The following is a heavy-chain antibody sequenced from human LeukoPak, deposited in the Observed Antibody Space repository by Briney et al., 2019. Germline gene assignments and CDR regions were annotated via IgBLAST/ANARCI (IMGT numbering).Heavy chain of an antibody. D-gene: IGHD5-24*01. CDR2: IIPILGIA. CDR1: GGTFSSYA. Sequence: ASVKVSCKASGGTFSSYAISWVRQAPGQGLEWMGRIIPILGIANYAQKLQGRVTMTTDKSTSTAYMELSSLRSEDTAVYYCARWRDGYNYSLDYWGQGTLVTVSS. CDR3: ARWRDGYNYSLDY. J-gene: IGHJ4*02. V-gene: IGHV1-69*04.